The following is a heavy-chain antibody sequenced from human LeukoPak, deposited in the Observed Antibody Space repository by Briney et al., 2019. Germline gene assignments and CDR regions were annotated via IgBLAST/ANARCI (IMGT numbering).Heavy chain of an antibody. Sequence: ASVKVSCKASGYTFTSYDINWVRQATGQGLEWTGWMNPNSGNTGYAQKFQGRVTMTRNTSISTAYMELSSLRSEDTAVYYCARGGYDFWSGLNFDYWGQGTLVTVSS. V-gene: IGHV1-8*01. J-gene: IGHJ4*02. CDR3: ARGGYDFWSGLNFDY. CDR1: GYTFTSYD. D-gene: IGHD3-3*01. CDR2: MNPNSGNT.